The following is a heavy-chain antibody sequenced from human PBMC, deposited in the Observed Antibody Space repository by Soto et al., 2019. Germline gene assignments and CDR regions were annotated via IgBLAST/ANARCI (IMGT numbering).Heavy chain of an antibody. V-gene: IGHV1-58*01. CDR1: GFTFTSSA. Sequence: SVKVSCKASGFTFTSSAVQWVRQARGQRLEWIGWIVVGSGNTNYAQKFQERVTITRDMSTSTAYMELSSLRSEDTAVYYCARPGYSSSWHYGMDVWGQGTTVTVSS. D-gene: IGHD6-13*01. CDR3: ARPGYSSSWHYGMDV. J-gene: IGHJ6*02. CDR2: IVVGSGNT.